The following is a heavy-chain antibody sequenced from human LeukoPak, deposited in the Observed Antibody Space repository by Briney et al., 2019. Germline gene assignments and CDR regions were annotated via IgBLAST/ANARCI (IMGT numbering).Heavy chain of an antibody. D-gene: IGHD5-18*01. CDR1: GYSFTSYW. CDR2: IDPSDSET. CDR3: ARQTAMGRSGDY. J-gene: IGHJ4*02. Sequence: GESLKISCEASGYSFTSYWIGWVRQMPGKGLEWMGIIDPSDSETRYTPSFQGQVTISVDKPLTTAYLQWNSLKASDTAMYYCARQTAMGRSGDYWGQGTLVTVSS. V-gene: IGHV5-51*01.